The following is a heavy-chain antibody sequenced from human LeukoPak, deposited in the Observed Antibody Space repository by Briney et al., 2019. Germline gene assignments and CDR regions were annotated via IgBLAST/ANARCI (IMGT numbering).Heavy chain of an antibody. Sequence: PGGSLRLSCAASGFTFSSYGMHWVRQAPGKGLEWVAVISYDGSNKYYADSVKGRFTISRDNSKNTLYLQMNSLRAEDTAVYYCAKDQGSGTNYDILTGRPRYFDYWGQGTLVTVSS. J-gene: IGHJ4*02. CDR3: AKDQGSGTNYDILTGRPRYFDY. D-gene: IGHD3-9*01. CDR2: ISYDGSNK. CDR1: GFTFSSYG. V-gene: IGHV3-30*18.